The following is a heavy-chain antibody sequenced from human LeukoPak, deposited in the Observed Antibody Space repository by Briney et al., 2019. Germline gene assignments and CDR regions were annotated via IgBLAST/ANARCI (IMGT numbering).Heavy chain of an antibody. CDR2: FDPEDGET. Sequence: ASVKVSCKVSGYTLTELSMYWVRQAPGKGLEWMGGFDPEDGETIYAQKFQGRVTMTADTSTDTAYMELSSLRSEDTGVYYCATSRRGGVVIPEPSFDYWGQGTLVTVSS. J-gene: IGHJ4*02. CDR1: GYTLTELS. V-gene: IGHV1-24*01. D-gene: IGHD3-3*01. CDR3: ATSRRGGVVIPEPSFDY.